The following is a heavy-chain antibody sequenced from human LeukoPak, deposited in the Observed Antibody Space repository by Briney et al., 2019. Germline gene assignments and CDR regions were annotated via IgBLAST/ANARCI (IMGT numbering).Heavy chain of an antibody. V-gene: IGHV5-51*01. CDR3: ARHYGGNRDAFDI. CDR2: LYPGDSDL. J-gene: IGHJ3*02. CDR1: GSCFTSYW. Sequence: GETPHISRMGSGSCFTSYWIGWVRLMPGKGLEWMGILYPGDSDLRYIPSFPGQVTISADKSISTPYLQWSSLKASDTAMYYCARHYGGNRDAFDIWGQGTMVTVSS. D-gene: IGHD4-23*01.